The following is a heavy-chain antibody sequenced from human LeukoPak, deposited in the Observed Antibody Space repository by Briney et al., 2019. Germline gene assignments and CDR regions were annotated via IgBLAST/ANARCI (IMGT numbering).Heavy chain of an antibody. J-gene: IGHJ6*02. Sequence: PGGSLRLSCAASGFTFSSYAMGWVRQAPGKGLEWVSAISGSGGSTYYADTVKGRFTISRDNSKNTLYLQMNSLRAEDTAVYYCAYPYGSGSYRRYYYYGMDVWGQGTTVTVSS. V-gene: IGHV3-23*01. CDR1: GFTFSSYA. CDR3: AYPYGSGSYRRYYYYGMDV. D-gene: IGHD3-10*01. CDR2: ISGSGGST.